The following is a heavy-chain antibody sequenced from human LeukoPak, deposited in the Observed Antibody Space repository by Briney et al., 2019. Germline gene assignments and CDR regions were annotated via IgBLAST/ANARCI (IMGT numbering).Heavy chain of an antibody. V-gene: IGHV4-39*01. CDR2: IFYGGST. Sequence: SETLSLTCTVSGGSISSSTYYWGWIRQPPGKGLEWIGTIFYGGSTHYRPSLKSRVTISVDTSRNQLSLNLSSVTAADTAVYYCARHRGQGQYYYMDVWGKGTTVTVSS. CDR1: GGSISSSTYY. J-gene: IGHJ6*03. CDR3: ARHRGQGQYYYMDV. D-gene: IGHD3-10*01.